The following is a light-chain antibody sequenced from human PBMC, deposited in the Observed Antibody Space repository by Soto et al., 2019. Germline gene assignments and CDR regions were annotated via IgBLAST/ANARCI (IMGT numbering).Light chain of an antibody. V-gene: IGKV1-33*01. J-gene: IGKJ5*01. CDR2: DAS. Sequence: DMDMTQSPSSLFASVGDRVTITCQATQDINIYLNWYQQKPGKAPNLLIYDASNLEIGVPSRFSGSGSGTHFTFTISSLQTEDIGTYYCQQYDILPITFARRTRLEI. CDR3: QQYDILPIT. CDR1: QDINIY.